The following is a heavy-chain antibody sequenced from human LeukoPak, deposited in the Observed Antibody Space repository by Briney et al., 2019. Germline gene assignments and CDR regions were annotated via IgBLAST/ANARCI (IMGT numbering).Heavy chain of an antibody. J-gene: IGHJ4*02. D-gene: IGHD3-22*01. V-gene: IGHV4-30-2*01. CDR3: ARRYDSSGEPHEEGYFDY. CDR2: INHSGST. CDR1: GDSISSGGYS. Sequence: SETLSLTCVVSGDSISSGGYSWSWIRQPPGKGLEWIGEINHSGSTNYNPSLKSRVTISVDTSKNQFSLKLSSVTAADTAVYYCARRYDSSGEPHEEGYFDYWGQGTLVTVSS.